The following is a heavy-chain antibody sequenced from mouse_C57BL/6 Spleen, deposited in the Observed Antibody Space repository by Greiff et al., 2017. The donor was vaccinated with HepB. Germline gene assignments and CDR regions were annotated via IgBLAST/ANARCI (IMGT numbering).Heavy chain of an antibody. D-gene: IGHD1-1*01. V-gene: IGHV1-82*01. J-gene: IGHJ3*01. CDR2: IYPGDGDT. CDR1: GYAFSSSW. Sequence: VQLQQSGPELVKPGASVKIPCKASGYAFSSSWMNWVKQRPGKGLEWIGRIYPGDGDTNYNGKFKGKATLTADKSSSTAYMQLSSLTSEDSAVYFCARPYGSIFAYWGQGTLVTVSA. CDR3: ARPYGSIFAY.